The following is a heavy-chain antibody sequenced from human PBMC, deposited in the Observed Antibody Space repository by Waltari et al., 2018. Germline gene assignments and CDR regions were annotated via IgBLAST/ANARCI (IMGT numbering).Heavy chain of an antibody. V-gene: IGHV4-59*01. D-gene: IGHD4-17*01. CDR2: IYYNEDT. Sequence: QVQLQESGPGLLRPWETLSLPGLASGGSMDSYFWLSVRQPPGKGLEWIGYIYYNEDTNYNPSLESLVTISVDTSKNQCSLKLSSVTTADTAVYYCARENYGGNSRPLDSWGQGTLVTVSS. CDR1: GGSMDSYF. J-gene: IGHJ4*02. CDR3: ARENYGGNSRPLDS.